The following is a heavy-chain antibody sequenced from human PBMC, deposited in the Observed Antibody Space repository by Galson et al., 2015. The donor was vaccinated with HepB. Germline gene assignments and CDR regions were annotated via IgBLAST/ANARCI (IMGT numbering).Heavy chain of an antibody. CDR3: AKDFGGALLLGYFDY. J-gene: IGHJ4*02. D-gene: IGHD3-22*01. CDR1: GFTFSNYA. V-gene: IGHV3-23*01. CDR2: ISGSGGST. Sequence: SLRLSCAASGFTFSNYAMSWVRQAPGKGLEWVSAISGSGGSTYYGDSVKGRFTISRDNSKNTLYLQMKSLRAEDTAIYYCAKDFGGALLLGYFDYWGQGTLVTVSS.